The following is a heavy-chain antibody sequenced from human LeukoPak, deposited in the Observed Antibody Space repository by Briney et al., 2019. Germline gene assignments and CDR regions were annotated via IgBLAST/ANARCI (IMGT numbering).Heavy chain of an antibody. D-gene: IGHD6-13*01. CDR3: AAGTAADY. CDR1: GIPFSDYY. J-gene: IGHJ4*02. V-gene: IGHV3-11*03. CDR2: ISSSSSYT. Sequence: GGSLRLSCVVSGIPFSDYYMNWIRQAPGKGLEWISYISSSSSYTDYADSVKGRFTISRDNAQNALFLQMNSLRVEDTAVYYCAAGTAADYWGQGTLVTVSS.